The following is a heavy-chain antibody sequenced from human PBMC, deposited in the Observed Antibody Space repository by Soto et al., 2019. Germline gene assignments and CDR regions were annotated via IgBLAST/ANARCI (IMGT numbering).Heavy chain of an antibody. CDR3: ARVFVVVPAVGWFDP. V-gene: IGHV1-69*06. Sequence: QVQLVQSGAEVKKPGSSVKVSCKATGGTFSSYAISWVRQAPGQGLEWMGGIIPIFGTANYAQKFQGGVTITADKSTSTAYMELSSLRSEDTAVYYCARVFVVVPAVGWFDPWGQGTLVTVSS. J-gene: IGHJ5*02. D-gene: IGHD2-2*01. CDR1: GGTFSSYA. CDR2: IIPIFGTA.